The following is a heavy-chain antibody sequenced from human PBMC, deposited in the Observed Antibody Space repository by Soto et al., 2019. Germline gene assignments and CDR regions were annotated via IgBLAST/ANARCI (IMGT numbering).Heavy chain of an antibody. V-gene: IGHV1-24*01. CDR3: AREDSRNYDFWSGYYRRNWFDP. CDR1: GYTLTELS. D-gene: IGHD3-3*01. J-gene: IGHJ5*02. CDR2: FDPEDGET. Sequence: ASVKVSCKVSGYTLTELSMHWVRQAPGKGLEWMGGFDPEDGETIYAQKFQGRVTMTEDTSTDTAYMELSSLRAEDTAVYYCAREDSRNYDFWSGYYRRNWFDPWGQGTLVTVSS.